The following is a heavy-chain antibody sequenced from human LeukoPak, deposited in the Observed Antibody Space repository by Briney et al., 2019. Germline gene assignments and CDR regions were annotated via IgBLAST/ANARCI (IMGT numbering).Heavy chain of an antibody. CDR3: ARAAPLDYDILTGYYSYYGMDV. CDR2: IYYSGGT. Sequence: SETLSLTCTVSGGSISNYYWSWIRQPPGKGLEWIGYIYYSGGTTYSPSLKSRVTISVDTSKNQVSLKLSSVTAADTAVYYCARAAPLDYDILTGYYSYYGMDVWGQGTTVTVSS. CDR1: GGSISNYY. V-gene: IGHV4-59*12. D-gene: IGHD3-9*01. J-gene: IGHJ6*02.